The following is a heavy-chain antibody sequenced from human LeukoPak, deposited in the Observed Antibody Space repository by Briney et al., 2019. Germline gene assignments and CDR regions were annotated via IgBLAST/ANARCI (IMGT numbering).Heavy chain of an antibody. V-gene: IGHV4-61*02. CDR1: GGSISSGSYY. D-gene: IGHD4/OR15-4a*01. CDR2: IYTSGST. CDR3: ARDPAYGANVYYYYMDV. Sequence: PSETLSLTCTVSGGSISSGSYYWSWIRQPAGKGLEWIGRIYTSGSTNYNPSLKSRVTISVDTSKNQFSLKLSSVTAADTAVYYCARDPAYGANVYYYYMDVWGKGTTVTVSS. J-gene: IGHJ6*03.